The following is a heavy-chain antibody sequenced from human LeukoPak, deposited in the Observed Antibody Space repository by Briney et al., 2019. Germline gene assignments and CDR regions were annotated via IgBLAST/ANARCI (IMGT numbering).Heavy chain of an antibody. V-gene: IGHV4-4*07. D-gene: IGHD1-1*01. Sequence: SETLSLTCTVSGGSISSYYWSWIRQPAGKGLEWIGRIYTSGSTNYNPSLKSRVTMSVDTSKNQFSLKLSSVTAADTAVYYCARSRSGHNYYYYGMDVWGQGTTVTVSS. CDR3: ARSRSGHNYYYYGMDV. CDR1: GGSISSYY. CDR2: IYTSGST. J-gene: IGHJ6*02.